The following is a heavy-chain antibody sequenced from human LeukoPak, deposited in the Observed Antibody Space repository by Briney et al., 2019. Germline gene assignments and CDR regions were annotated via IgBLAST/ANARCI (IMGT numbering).Heavy chain of an antibody. D-gene: IGHD6-19*01. CDR1: GFTFSSYG. J-gene: IGHJ4*02. CDR2: ISYDGSNK. V-gene: IGHV3-30*18. CDR3: AKLVVAGVNNFDY. Sequence: PGGSLRLSCAASGFTFSSYGMLWVRQAPGKGLEWVAVISYDGSNKYYADSVKGRFTISRDNSKNTLYLQMNSLRAEDTAVYYCAKLVVAGVNNFDYWGQGTLVTVSS.